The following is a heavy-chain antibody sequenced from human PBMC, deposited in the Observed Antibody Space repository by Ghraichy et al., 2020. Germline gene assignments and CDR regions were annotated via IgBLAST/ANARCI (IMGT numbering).Heavy chain of an antibody. V-gene: IGHV3-23*01. CDR2: IWSTDGST. CDR3: AKGICSSTSCSFCFGS. D-gene: IGHD2-2*01. Sequence: SCAASGFTFSSYGMNWVRQAPGKGLEWVSGIWSTDGSTYYTDSVKGRFTISRDSSKNTVYLQMNSLRAEDTAIYYCAKGICSSTSCSFCFGSWGQGTLVTVSS. J-gene: IGHJ4*02. CDR1: GFTFSSYG.